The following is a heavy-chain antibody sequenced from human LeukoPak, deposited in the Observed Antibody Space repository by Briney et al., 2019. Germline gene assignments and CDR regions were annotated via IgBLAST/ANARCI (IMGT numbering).Heavy chain of an antibody. CDR1: GFGFSTYD. CDR2: IRSDGTSI. D-gene: IGHD1-26*01. V-gene: IGHV3-48*03. CDR3: AIFDGSSFWGIAFDT. Sequence: PGGSLRLSCAVSGFGFSTYDVNCVRQAPGKGLEWISYIRSDGTSIYYADAVRGRFTISRDNDKNSLHLQMDSLRAEDTAVYYCAIFDGSSFWGIAFDTSGHRTMVIVSS. J-gene: IGHJ3*02.